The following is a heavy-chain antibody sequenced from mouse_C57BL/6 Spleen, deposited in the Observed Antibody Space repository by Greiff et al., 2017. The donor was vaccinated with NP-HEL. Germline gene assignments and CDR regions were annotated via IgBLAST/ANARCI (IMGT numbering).Heavy chain of an antibody. CDR1: GYTFTSYW. J-gene: IGHJ4*01. CDR2: IYPGSGST. Sequence: QVQLQQPGAELVKPGASVKMSCKASGYTFTSYWITWVKQRPGQGLEWIGDIYPGSGSTNYNEKFKSKATLTVDTSSSTAYMQLSSLTSEDSAVYYCARRDYCSLYAMDYWGQGTSVTVSS. D-gene: IGHD1-1*01. CDR3: ARRDYCSLYAMDY. V-gene: IGHV1-55*01.